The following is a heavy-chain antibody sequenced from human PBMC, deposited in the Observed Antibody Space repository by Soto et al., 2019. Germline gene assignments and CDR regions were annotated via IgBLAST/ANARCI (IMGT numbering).Heavy chain of an antibody. CDR2: IKQDGSEK. J-gene: IGHJ4*02. D-gene: IGHD1-1*01. CDR1: GFTFSSYW. CDR3: ARGGAVQLERLEAFDY. V-gene: IGHV3-7*01. Sequence: GGSLRLSCAASGFTFSSYWMSWVRQAPGKGLEWVANIKQDGSEKYYVDSVKGRFTISRDNAKNSLYLQMNSLRAEDTAVYYCARGGAVQLERLEAFDYWGQGTLVTVSS.